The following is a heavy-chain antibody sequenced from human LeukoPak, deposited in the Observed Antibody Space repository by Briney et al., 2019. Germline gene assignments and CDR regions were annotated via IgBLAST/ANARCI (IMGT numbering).Heavy chain of an antibody. Sequence: PGGSLRLSCAASGFTFSNFAMSWVRQAPGKGLEWVSAMSSVTYYADSVKGRFTISRDNSKNTLYLQMNSLRAEDTAVYYCAKGGSSWPLHAFHIWGQGTMVTVSS. J-gene: IGHJ3*02. D-gene: IGHD6-13*01. CDR2: MSSVT. CDR3: AKGGSSWPLHAFHI. V-gene: IGHV3-23*01. CDR1: GFTFSNFA.